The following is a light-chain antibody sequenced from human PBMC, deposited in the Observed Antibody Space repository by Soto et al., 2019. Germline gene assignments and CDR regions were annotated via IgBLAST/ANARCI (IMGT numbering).Light chain of an antibody. V-gene: IGKV3-11*01. CDR3: QQCSNWPPIT. CDR2: DAP. CDR1: QSVNTY. Sequence: EVVLTQSPATLSLAPGERATLSCRASQSVNTYIAWYQQKPGQAPRLLILDAPNRASGVPARFSGSGSGTDFTLTISSLEPEDFAVYYCQQCSNWPPITFGQGTRLEMK. J-gene: IGKJ5*01.